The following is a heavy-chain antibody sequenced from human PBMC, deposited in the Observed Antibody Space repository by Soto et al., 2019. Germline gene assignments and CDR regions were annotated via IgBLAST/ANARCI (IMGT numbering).Heavy chain of an antibody. D-gene: IGHD2-2*01. CDR2: INAGNGNT. Sequence: GASVKVSCKASGYIFTNYAMHWVRQAPGQRLEWMGWINAGNGNTKYSQKFQGRVTITRDTSASTAYMELSSLRSEDTAVYYCARSPCTDIILVPAARCWFDPWGQGTLVTVSS. V-gene: IGHV1-3*01. CDR1: GYIFTNYA. CDR3: ARSPCTDIILVPAARCWFDP. J-gene: IGHJ5*02.